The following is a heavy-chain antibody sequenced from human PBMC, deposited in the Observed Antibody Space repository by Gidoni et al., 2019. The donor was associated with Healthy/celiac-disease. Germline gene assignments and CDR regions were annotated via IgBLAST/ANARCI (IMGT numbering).Heavy chain of an antibody. Sequence: QVQLQQWGAGLLKPSETLSLTCAVYGGSFSGYYWSWIRQPPGKGLEWIGEINHSGSTNYNPSLKSRVTISVDTSKNQFSLKLSSVTAADTAVYYCARARYCSSTSCYSHAQRRSDGMDVWGQGTTVTVSS. J-gene: IGHJ6*02. CDR3: ARARYCSSTSCYSHAQRRSDGMDV. D-gene: IGHD2-2*01. V-gene: IGHV4-34*01. CDR1: GGSFSGYY. CDR2: INHSGST.